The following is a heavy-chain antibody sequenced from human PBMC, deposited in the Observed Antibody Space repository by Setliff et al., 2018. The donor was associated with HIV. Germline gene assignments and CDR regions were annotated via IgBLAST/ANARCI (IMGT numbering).Heavy chain of an antibody. Sequence: ASVKVSCKASGYTFTSYGISWVRQAPGRGLEWMGWISAYNGDTNYAQKLQGRVTMTTDTSTSTAYMELRSLRSDDTAVYYCARDNKVAPLDFWGQGTLVTVSS. CDR2: ISAYNGDT. V-gene: IGHV1-18*01. CDR3: ARDNKVAPLDF. J-gene: IGHJ4*02. CDR1: GYTFTSYG. D-gene: IGHD5-12*01.